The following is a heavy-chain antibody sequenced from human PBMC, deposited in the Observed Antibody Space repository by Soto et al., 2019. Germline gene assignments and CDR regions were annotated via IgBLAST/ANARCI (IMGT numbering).Heavy chain of an antibody. D-gene: IGHD5-12*01. V-gene: IGHV5-51*01. Sequence: PGESLKISCQASGYNFTNYWIGWVRQMPGKGLEWMGIIYPGDSDTRYSPSFQGQVTISADKSISTAYLQWNTLKASDTAMYYCGRQAIPGGYDYYWTDYWGQGTPVTVSS. CDR2: IYPGDSDT. J-gene: IGHJ4*02. CDR1: GYNFTNYW. CDR3: GRQAIPGGYDYYWTDY.